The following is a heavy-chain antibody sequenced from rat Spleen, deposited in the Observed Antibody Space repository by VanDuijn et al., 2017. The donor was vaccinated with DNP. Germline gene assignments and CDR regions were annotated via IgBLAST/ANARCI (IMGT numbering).Heavy chain of an antibody. J-gene: IGHJ2*01. D-gene: IGHD4-1*01. CDR3: ATGLRN. Sequence: EVQLVESGGGFVQPGRSLKLSCAASGFTFSNYAMAWVRQAPTKGLEWVASIIDSGGTSYYRDSVKGRFTISRDNAESTLYLQMDSLRSEDTATYYCATGLRNWGQGVMVTVSS. CDR2: IIDSGGTS. CDR1: GFTFSNYA. V-gene: IGHV5S23*01.